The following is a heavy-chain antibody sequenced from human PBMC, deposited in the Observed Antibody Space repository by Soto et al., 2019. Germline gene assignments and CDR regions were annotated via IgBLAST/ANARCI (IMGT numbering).Heavy chain of an antibody. CDR2: HHSDST. V-gene: IGHV4-4*09. J-gene: IGHJ4*02. CDR3: ATYTVGEGGRGY. D-gene: IGHD3-16*01. CDR1: GGSMRGQH. Sequence: QVQLQESGPGLVKPSETLSLTCTVSGGSMRGQHWSWIRQPPGKGLEWIGHHSDSTNYNPSLKSRSTISTATSKTQFSLKLSSVTAADTAVYYCATYTVGEGGRGYWGQGTLVTVSS.